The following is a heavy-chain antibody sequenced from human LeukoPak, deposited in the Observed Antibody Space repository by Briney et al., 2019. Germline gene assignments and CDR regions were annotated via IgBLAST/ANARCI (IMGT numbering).Heavy chain of an antibody. CDR2: ISYDGSNK. J-gene: IGHJ3*02. D-gene: IGHD2-21*01. Sequence: PGGSLRLSCAASGFTFSSYGMHWVRQAPGKGLEWVAVISYDGSNKYYADSVKGRFTISRDNSKNTLYLQMNSLRAEDTAVYYCTTDLRWAVDAFDIWGQGTMVTVSS. CDR1: GFTFSSYG. V-gene: IGHV3-30*03. CDR3: TTDLRWAVDAFDI.